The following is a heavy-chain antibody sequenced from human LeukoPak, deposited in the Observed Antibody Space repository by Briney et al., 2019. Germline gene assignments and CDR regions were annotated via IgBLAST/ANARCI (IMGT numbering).Heavy chain of an antibody. D-gene: IGHD5-12*01. J-gene: IGHJ4*02. CDR3: ARQGYSAYEIWDY. CDR2: IYYSGST. Sequence: SETLSLTCTVSGGSIISYYWSWVRQPPGKGLEWIGYIYYSGSTYYSPSLKSRVTISVDTSTNQFSLKLSSVTAADTAVYYCARQGYSAYEIWDYWGQGTLVSVSS. CDR1: GGSIISYY. V-gene: IGHV4-59*08.